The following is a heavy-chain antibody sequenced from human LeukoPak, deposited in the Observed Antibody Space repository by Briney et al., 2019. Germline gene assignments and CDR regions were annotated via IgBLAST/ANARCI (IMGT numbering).Heavy chain of an antibody. CDR1: GYTFTNYA. CDR2: ISAYNGNT. V-gene: IGHV1-18*01. Sequence: GASVKVSCKASGYTFTNYAISWVRQAPGQGLEWMGWISAYNGNTNYAQEFHDRVTMTSDTSTTTAYMELRGLRSDDTALYYCASSGSRDNWFDPWGQGTLVTVSS. CDR3: ASSGSRDNWFDP. D-gene: IGHD3-10*01. J-gene: IGHJ5*02.